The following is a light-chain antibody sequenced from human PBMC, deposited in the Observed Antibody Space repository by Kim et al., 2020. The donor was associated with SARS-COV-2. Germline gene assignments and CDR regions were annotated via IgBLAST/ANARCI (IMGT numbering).Light chain of an antibody. J-gene: IGKJ4*01. CDR2: AAS. Sequence: DIQMTQSPSSVSASVGDTVTITCRASRDMNNWLAWYQQKPGKAPKLLIYAASILMSGVPSRVSGSGSGTEFTLTITSLQPEDSATYFCQQSKKYPLTFGGGTKLEI. V-gene: IGKV1-12*01. CDR3: QQSKKYPLT. CDR1: RDMNNW.